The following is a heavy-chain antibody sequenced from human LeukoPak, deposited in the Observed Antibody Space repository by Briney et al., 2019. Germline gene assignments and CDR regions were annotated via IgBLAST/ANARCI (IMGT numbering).Heavy chain of an antibody. CDR2: VNPNSGGT. CDR3: ARGGDIVLEPATIDVVDY. Sequence: ASVKVSCKASGYTFTGYHMHWVRQAPGQGLEWMGWVNPNSGGTNYAQKFQGRVTMTRDTSISTAYMELSSLRSDDTAVYYCARGGDIVLEPATIDVVDYWGQGTLVTVSS. V-gene: IGHV1-2*02. J-gene: IGHJ4*02. CDR1: GYTFTGYH. D-gene: IGHD2-2*02.